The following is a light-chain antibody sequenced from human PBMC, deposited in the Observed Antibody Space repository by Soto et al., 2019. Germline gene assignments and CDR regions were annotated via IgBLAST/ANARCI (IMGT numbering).Light chain of an antibody. V-gene: IGKV1-39*01. CDR1: QTILTY. CDR3: QQTKSAPLT. J-gene: IGKJ4*01. Sequence: DIQLTQSPSSLSASVGDTVTIACRAGQTILTYLNWYQQAPGRAPRLLISAATSLQTGVPSRFSGSGSGTEFTLTITSLQPEDFATYYCQQTKSAPLTFGGGIRVEIK. CDR2: AAT.